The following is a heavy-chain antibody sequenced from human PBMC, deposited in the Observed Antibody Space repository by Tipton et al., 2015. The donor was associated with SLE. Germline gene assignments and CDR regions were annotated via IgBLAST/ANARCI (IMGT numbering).Heavy chain of an antibody. J-gene: IGHJ4*02. CDR2: INHSGST. D-gene: IGHD6-19*01. Sequence: TLSLTCAVYGGSFSGYYWSWICQPPGKGLEWIGEINHSGSTNYNPSLKSRVTISVDTSKKQFSLKLSSVTAADTAVYYCARALSSGWYYYWGQGTLVTVSS. V-gene: IGHV4-34*01. CDR1: GGSFSGYY. CDR3: ARALSSGWYYY.